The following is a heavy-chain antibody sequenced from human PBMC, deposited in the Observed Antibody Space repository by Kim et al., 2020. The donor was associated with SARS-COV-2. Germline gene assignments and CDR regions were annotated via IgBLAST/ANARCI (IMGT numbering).Heavy chain of an antibody. D-gene: IGHD6-13*01. J-gene: IGHJ5*02. V-gene: IGHV4-34*01. CDR2: INHSGST. Sequence: SETLSLTCAVYGGSFSGYYWSWIRQPPGKGLEWIGQINHSGSTNYNPSLKSRVTISVDTSKNQFSLKLSSVTAADTAVYYCARGSPEQQLQNWFDPWGQGTLVTVSS. CDR1: GGSFSGYY. CDR3: ARGSPEQQLQNWFDP.